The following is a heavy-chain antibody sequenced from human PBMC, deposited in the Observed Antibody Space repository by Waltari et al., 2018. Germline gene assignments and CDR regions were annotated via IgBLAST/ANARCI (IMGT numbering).Heavy chain of an antibody. CDR2: IYSGSST. CDR3: ARVSGQQLEFDY. J-gene: IGHJ4*02. Sequence: EVQLVESGGGLVQPGGSLRLSCAASGFTVRSNYMSWVRQAPGKGLEWVSVIYSGSSTYYADSVKGRFTISRDNSKNTLYLQMNSLRAEATAVYYCARVSGQQLEFDYWGQGTLVTVSS. D-gene: IGHD6-13*01. CDR1: GFTVRSNY. V-gene: IGHV3-66*02.